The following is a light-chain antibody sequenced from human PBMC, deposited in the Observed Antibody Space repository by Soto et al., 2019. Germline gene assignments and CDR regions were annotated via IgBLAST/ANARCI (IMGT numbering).Light chain of an antibody. CDR3: HQYFSAPLT. J-gene: IGKJ4*01. V-gene: IGKV4-1*01. Sequence: DIVMTQSPDSLAVSLGERATINCKSSQSVLSSSNNKNYLTWYQQKPGQPPKLLIYWASTRESGVPDRFSGSGCATDFTLAVNSLPAEDVAVYYCHQYFSAPLTVGGGTNVEIK. CDR2: WAS. CDR1: QSVLSSSNNKNY.